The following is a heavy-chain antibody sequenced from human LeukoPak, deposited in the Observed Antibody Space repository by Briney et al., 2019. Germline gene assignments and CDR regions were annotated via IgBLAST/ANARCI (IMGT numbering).Heavy chain of an antibody. V-gene: IGHV4-34*01. Sequence: SETLSLTCAVYGGSFSGYYWSWIRQPPGKGLEWIGEINHSGSTNYNPSLKSRVTISVDTSKNQFSLKLSSVTAADTAVYYCARGPRTPHPFKGGGGCVTFDYWGQGTLVTVSS. D-gene: IGHD2-15*01. CDR3: ARGPRTPHPFKGGGGCVTFDY. J-gene: IGHJ4*02. CDR2: INHSGST. CDR1: GGSFSGYY.